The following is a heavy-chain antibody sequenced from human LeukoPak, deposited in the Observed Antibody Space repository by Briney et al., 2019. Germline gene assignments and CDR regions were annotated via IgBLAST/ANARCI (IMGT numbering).Heavy chain of an antibody. V-gene: IGHV1-2*02. CDR1: GYTFTGYY. CDR2: INPNSGGT. Sequence: ASVKVSCKASGYTFTGYYMHWVRQAPGQGLEWMGWINPNSGGTNYAQKFQGRVIMTRDTSISTAYMELSRLRSDDTAVYYCARDVAARPGGYYYMDVWGKGTTVTVSS. CDR3: ARDVAARPGGYYYMDV. J-gene: IGHJ6*03. D-gene: IGHD6-6*01.